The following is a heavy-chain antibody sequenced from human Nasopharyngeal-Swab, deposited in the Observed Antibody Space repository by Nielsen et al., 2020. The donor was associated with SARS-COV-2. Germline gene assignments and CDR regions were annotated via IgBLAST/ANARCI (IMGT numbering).Heavy chain of an antibody. CDR3: AKDSVLLWFGELYYMDV. CDR1: GFTFSSYA. V-gene: IGHV3-23*01. CDR2: ISGSGGST. D-gene: IGHD3-10*01. J-gene: IGHJ6*03. Sequence: GESLKISCAASGFTFSSYAMSWVRQAPGKGLEWVSAISGSGGSTYYADSVKGRFTISRDNSKNTLYLQMNSLRAEDTAVYYCAKDSVLLWFGELYYMDVWGKGTMVTVSS.